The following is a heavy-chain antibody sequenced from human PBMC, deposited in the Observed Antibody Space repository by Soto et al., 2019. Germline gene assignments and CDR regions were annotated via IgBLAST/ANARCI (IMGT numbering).Heavy chain of an antibody. CDR2: IYHSGST. Sequence: SETLSLTCAVSGYSISTGFNWGWIRQPPGKGLEWIGSIYHSGSTYYNPSLRSRITISVDTSKNQFSLKMPSVTAADTAVYYCARSSGYVPGGYWGQGILVTVSS. D-gene: IGHD5-12*01. CDR1: GYSISTGFN. CDR3: ARSSGYVPGGY. J-gene: IGHJ4*02. V-gene: IGHV4-38-2*01.